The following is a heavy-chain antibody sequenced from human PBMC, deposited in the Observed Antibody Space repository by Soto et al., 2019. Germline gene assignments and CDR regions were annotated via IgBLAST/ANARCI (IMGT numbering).Heavy chain of an antibody. CDR2: IRGTSSYT. Sequence: GGSLRLSCAASGFTFSDYYMIWIRQAPGKGLEWVSYIRGTSSYTNYADSVKGRFTISRDNAKKSLYLDMSSLRAEDTAVYYCARDRAFCGGDCYPGYFDYWGQGILVTVSS. CDR3: ARDRAFCGGDCYPGYFDY. J-gene: IGHJ4*02. V-gene: IGHV3-11*06. CDR1: GFTFSDYY. D-gene: IGHD2-21*02.